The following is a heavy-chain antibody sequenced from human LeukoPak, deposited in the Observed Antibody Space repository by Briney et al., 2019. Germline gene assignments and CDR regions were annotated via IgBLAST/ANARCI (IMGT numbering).Heavy chain of an antibody. CDR3: ARGGYDSDWKITNFDY. Sequence: PGGSLRLSCAASGFTFSSYGMHWVRQAPGKGLEWVAVIWYDGSNKYYAESVKGRFTISKDNPKNTLYLQMNSLRAEDTAVYYCARGGYDSDWKITNFDYWGQGTLVTVSS. CDR1: GFTFSSYG. D-gene: IGHD6-19*01. CDR2: IWYDGSNK. J-gene: IGHJ4*02. V-gene: IGHV3-33*01.